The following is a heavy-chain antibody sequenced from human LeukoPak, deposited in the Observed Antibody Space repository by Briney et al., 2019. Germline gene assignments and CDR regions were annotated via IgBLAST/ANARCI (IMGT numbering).Heavy chain of an antibody. V-gene: IGHV3-23*01. CDR2: ISDSCGST. J-gene: IGHJ6*04. Sequence: GGSLRLSCAASGFTFSSYAMSWGRQSPGKGLEWVPAISDSCGSTYSADSVKGRVTISRDNAKNSLYLQMNSLRAEDTAVYYCAELGITMIGGVWGKGTTVTISS. CDR1: GFTFSSYA. D-gene: IGHD3-10*02. CDR3: AELGITMIGGV.